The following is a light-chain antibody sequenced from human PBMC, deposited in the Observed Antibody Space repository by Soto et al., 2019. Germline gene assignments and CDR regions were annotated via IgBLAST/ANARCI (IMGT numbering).Light chain of an antibody. CDR2: EGS. V-gene: IGLV2-23*01. Sequence: QSVLTQPASVSGSPGQSITISCTGTSSDVGSYNLVSWYQQHPGKAPKLMIYEGSKRPSGVSNRFPASKSGNTASLTISGLQAEDEADYYCCSYAGSSSVVFGGGTKLTVL. J-gene: IGLJ2*01. CDR3: CSYAGSSSVV. CDR1: SSDVGSYNL.